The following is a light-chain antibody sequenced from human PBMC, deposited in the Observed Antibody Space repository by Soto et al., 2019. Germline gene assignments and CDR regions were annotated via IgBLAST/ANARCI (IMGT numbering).Light chain of an antibody. J-gene: IGLJ1*01. CDR1: SSDVGGYKY. V-gene: IGLV2-14*03. Sequence: QSALTQPASVSGSPGQSITISCSETSSDVGGYKYVSWYQQHPGKAPKLMIYDIRNRPSGVSNRFSGSKSGNTASLTISGLQTEDEADHYCSSYTSSSTRVFGTGTKLTVL. CDR3: SSYTSSSTRV. CDR2: DIR.